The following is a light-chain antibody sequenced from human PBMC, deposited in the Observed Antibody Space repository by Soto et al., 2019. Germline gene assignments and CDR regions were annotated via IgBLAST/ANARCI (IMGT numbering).Light chain of an antibody. V-gene: IGKV1-5*01. CDR2: DAS. Sequence: DVQMTQSPSTQSASVGDRVSITCRASQSITNRLAWYRLKPGTPPELLIYDASTLESGVPSRFSGHTSGTEFTLTISSLQPDDFATYFCLQYSSYWTFGQGTKVEIK. CDR3: LQYSSYWT. CDR1: QSITNR. J-gene: IGKJ1*01.